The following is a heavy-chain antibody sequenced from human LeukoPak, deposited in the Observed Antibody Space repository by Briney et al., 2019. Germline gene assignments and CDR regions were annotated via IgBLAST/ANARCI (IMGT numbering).Heavy chain of an antibody. CDR1: GYTFTSYG. J-gene: IGHJ6*03. CDR2: ISAYNGNT. V-gene: IGHV1-18*01. D-gene: IGHD2-2*01. CDR3: ARDIGQLPHYYYYYMDV. Sequence: ASVKVSCKASGYTFTSYGISWVRQAPGQGLEWMGWISAYNGNTNYAQKLQGRVTMTTDTSTSTAYMELRSLRSDDTALYYCARDIGQLPHYYYYYMDVWGKGTTVTVTS.